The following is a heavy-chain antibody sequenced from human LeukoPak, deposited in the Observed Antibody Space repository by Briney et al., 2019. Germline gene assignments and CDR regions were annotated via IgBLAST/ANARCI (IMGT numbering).Heavy chain of an antibody. CDR2: INAGNGNT. Sequence: ASVKVSCKASGYTFTSYAMHWVRQAPGQRREWMGWINAGNGNTKYSQKFQGRVTITRDTSASTAYMELSSLRSEDTAVYYCARGLGYCSSTSCYGAWGVYWGQGTLVTVSS. CDR1: GYTFTSYA. J-gene: IGHJ4*02. D-gene: IGHD2-2*03. CDR3: ARGLGYCSSTSCYGAWGVY. V-gene: IGHV1-3*01.